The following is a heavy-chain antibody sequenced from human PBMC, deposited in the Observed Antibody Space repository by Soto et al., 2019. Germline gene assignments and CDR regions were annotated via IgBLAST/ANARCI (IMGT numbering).Heavy chain of an antibody. V-gene: IGHV4-39*01. D-gene: IGHD1-26*01. CDR3: ARRRGSSTHYYSYYGMDF. CDR1: GGSISSSNYY. J-gene: IGHJ6*02. Sequence: SETLSLTCTVSGGSISSSNYYWGWIRQPPGKGLEWIGSIYYSGSTYYNPSLKSRVTISVDTSKNQFSLKLSSVTAADTAIYYCARRRGSSTHYYSYYGMDFWGQGTTVTVSS. CDR2: IYYSGST.